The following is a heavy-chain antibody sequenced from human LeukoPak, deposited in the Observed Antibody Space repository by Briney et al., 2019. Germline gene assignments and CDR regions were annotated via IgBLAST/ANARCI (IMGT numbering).Heavy chain of an antibody. CDR3: ARDVRYCSSTSCYPDY. Sequence: GGSLRLSCAASGFTFSSYAMSWVRQAPGKGLEWVSAISGSGGSTYYADSVKGRFTISRDNSKNTLYLQMNSLRAEDTAVYYCARDVRYCSSTSCYPDYWGQGTLVTVSS. D-gene: IGHD2-2*01. CDR1: GFTFSSYA. V-gene: IGHV3-23*01. CDR2: ISGSGGST. J-gene: IGHJ4*02.